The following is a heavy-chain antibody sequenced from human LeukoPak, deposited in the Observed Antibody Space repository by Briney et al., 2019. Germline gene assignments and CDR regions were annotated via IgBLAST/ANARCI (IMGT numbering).Heavy chain of an antibody. V-gene: IGHV4-39*01. CDR1: GGSISSRSYY. Sequence: SETLSLTCTVSGGSISSRSYYWGWIRQPPGKGLEWVGSIFYSGSTYYNPSLKSRVTISVDTPNIQISLKLSSVTAADTSVYYCARRIEYYDSSGYYWIHYYYYYGMDVWGQGTTVTVSS. CDR3: ARRIEYYDSSGYYWIHYYYYYGMDV. CDR2: IFYSGST. D-gene: IGHD3-22*01. J-gene: IGHJ6*02.